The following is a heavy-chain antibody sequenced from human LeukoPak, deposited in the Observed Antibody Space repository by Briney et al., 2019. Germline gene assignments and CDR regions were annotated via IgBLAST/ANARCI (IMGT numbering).Heavy chain of an antibody. CDR3: ARAGYYYGSGSLYYFDY. V-gene: IGHV3-48*03. Sequence: PGRSLRLSCAASGFTFSSYEMNWVRQAQGKGLEWVSYISSSGSTIYYADSVKGRFTISRDNAKNSLYLQMNSLRAEDTVVYYCARAGYYYGSGSLYYFDYWGQGTLVTVSS. J-gene: IGHJ4*02. CDR1: GFTFSSYE. D-gene: IGHD3-10*01. CDR2: ISSSGSTI.